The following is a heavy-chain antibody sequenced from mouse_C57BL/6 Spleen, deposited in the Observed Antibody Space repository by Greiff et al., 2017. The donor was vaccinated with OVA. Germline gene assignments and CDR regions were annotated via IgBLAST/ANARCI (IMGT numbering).Heavy chain of an antibody. CDR1: GYTFTSYW. CDR2: IYPGSGST. J-gene: IGHJ2*01. D-gene: IGHD2-12*01. V-gene: IGHV1-55*01. Sequence: QVQLQQPGAELVKPGASVKMSCKASGYTFTSYWITWVKQRPGQGLEWIGDIYPGSGSTNYNEKFKSKATLTVDTSSSTAYMLLNILTSEDTAIYYCGCSIVTTGYFDDWGKGTTLTVSS. CDR3: GCSIVTTGYFDD.